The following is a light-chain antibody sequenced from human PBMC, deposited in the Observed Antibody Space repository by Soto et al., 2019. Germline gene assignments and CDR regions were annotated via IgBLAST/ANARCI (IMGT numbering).Light chain of an antibody. Sequence: DIQMTQSPSTLSAFVGDRVTITCRASQSATSWLAWYQQKPGKAPKLLIYEASNLESGVPSRFSGSGSGTEFTLTISSLQPDDFATYYCQQYNSYPRTFDQGTEVEIK. CDR1: QSATSW. J-gene: IGKJ1*01. V-gene: IGKV1-5*03. CDR3: QQYNSYPRT. CDR2: EAS.